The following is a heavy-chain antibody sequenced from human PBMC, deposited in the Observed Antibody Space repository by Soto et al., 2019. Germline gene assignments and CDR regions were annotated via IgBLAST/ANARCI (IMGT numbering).Heavy chain of an antibody. CDR1: GGSFSGYY. CDR3: ARVGYDYIWGSYRGLYYFDY. D-gene: IGHD3-16*02. Sequence: PSETLSLTCAVYGGSFSGYYWSWIRQPPGKGLEWIGEINHSGSTNYNPSLKSRVTISVDTSKNQFSLKLSSVTAADTAVYYCARVGYDYIWGSYRGLYYFDYWGQGTLVTVSS. V-gene: IGHV4-34*01. J-gene: IGHJ4*02. CDR2: INHSGST.